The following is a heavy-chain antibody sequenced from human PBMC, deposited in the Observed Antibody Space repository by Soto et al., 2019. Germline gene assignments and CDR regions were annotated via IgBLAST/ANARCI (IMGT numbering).Heavy chain of an antibody. CDR1: GFTFSGSA. CDR3: TAICTNGVCRPHWHFDL. D-gene: IGHD2-8*01. CDR2: IRSKANSYAT. Sequence: SLRLSCAASGFTFSGSAMHWVRQASGKGLEWVGRIRSKANSYATAYAASVKGRFTISRDDSKNTAYLQMNSLKTEDTAVYYCTAICTNGVCRPHWHFDLWGRGTLVTVSS. V-gene: IGHV3-73*01. J-gene: IGHJ2*01.